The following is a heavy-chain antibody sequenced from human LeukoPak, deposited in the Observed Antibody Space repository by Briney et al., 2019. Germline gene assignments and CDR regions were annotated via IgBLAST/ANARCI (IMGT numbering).Heavy chain of an antibody. D-gene: IGHD3-22*01. Sequence: ASVKVSCKASGYTFTGYYMHWVRQAPGQGLEWMGWINPNSGGTNYAQKFQGWVTMTRDTSISTAYMELSRLRSDDTAVYYCARDYTSGYYYVGFDPWGQGTLVTVSS. CDR2: INPNSGGT. J-gene: IGHJ5*02. CDR3: ARDYTSGYYYVGFDP. V-gene: IGHV1-2*04. CDR1: GYTFTGYY.